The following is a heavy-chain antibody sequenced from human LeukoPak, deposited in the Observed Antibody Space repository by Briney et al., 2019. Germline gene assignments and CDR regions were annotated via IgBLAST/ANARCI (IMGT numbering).Heavy chain of an antibody. CDR3: ARDGMEDSSGYYDDAFDI. CDR1: GGTFSSYA. CDR2: IIPIFGTA. Sequence: ASVKVSCKASGGTFSSYAISWVRQAPGQGLEWMGGIIPIFGTANYAQKFQGRVTITADESTSTAYMELSSLRSEDTAVYYCARDGMEDSSGYYDDAFDIWGQGTMVTASS. J-gene: IGHJ3*02. D-gene: IGHD3-22*01. V-gene: IGHV1-69*13.